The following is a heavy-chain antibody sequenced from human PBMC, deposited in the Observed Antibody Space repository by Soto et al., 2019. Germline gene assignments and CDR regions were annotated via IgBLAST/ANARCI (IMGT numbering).Heavy chain of an antibody. J-gene: IGHJ4*02. CDR3: ATSPKGYFGPTCFDS. Sequence: TSETLSLTCSLSGGSINRGDFFWNWIRQHPGKGLEWIGYIYNNGGTYFHPSLESRVTISLDKSNSVCSLKLTSVTAADTAVYYCATSPKGYFGPTCFDSGGPGTLVTVSS. V-gene: IGHV4-31*03. CDR1: GGSINRGDFF. D-gene: IGHD1-26*01. CDR2: IYNNGGT.